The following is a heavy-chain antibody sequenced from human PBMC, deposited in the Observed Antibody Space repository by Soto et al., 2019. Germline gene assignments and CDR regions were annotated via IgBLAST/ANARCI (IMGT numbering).Heavy chain of an antibody. V-gene: IGHV4-59*01. CDR3: ARMNYYDTSGYPFDY. J-gene: IGHJ4*02. CDR2: IYFRGTT. D-gene: IGHD3-22*01. Sequence: SETLSLTCTVSGGSISSYYWSWIRQPPGKGLEWIGYIYFRGTTNYNPSLKCRVTMSADTSKNQFSLKLNSVTAADTAVYYCARMNYYDTSGYPFDYWGQGMMVTVS. CDR1: GGSISSYY.